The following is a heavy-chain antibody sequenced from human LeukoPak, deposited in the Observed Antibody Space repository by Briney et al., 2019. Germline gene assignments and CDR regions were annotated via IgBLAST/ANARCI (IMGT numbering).Heavy chain of an antibody. CDR3: ARDHERKMDYGGPYYFDY. CDR1: GFTFNNYS. J-gene: IGHJ4*02. D-gene: IGHD4-23*01. CDR2: ISFDGYNK. V-gene: IGHV3-30-3*01. Sequence: GGSLRLSCAASGFTFNNYSMHWVRQAPGKGLEWVAVISFDGYNKYYADSVKGRFTISRDNSKNTLYLQMNSLRGEDTAVYYCARDHERKMDYGGPYYFDYWGQGALVTVSS.